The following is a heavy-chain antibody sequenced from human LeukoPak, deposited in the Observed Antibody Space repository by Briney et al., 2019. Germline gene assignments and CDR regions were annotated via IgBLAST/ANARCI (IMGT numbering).Heavy chain of an antibody. D-gene: IGHD6-19*01. Sequence: KPSETLSLTCTVSGGSISSYYWSWIRQPPGKGLEWIGYIYYSGSTNYNPSLKSRVTISVDTSKNQFSLKLSSVTAADTAVYYCARVGYSSGWYSDYWGQGTLVTVSS. V-gene: IGHV4-59*01. CDR3: ARVGYSSGWYSDY. CDR1: GGSISSYY. CDR2: IYYSGST. J-gene: IGHJ4*02.